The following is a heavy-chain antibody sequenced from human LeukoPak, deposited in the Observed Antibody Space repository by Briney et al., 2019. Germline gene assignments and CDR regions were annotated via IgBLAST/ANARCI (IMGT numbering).Heavy chain of an antibody. J-gene: IGHJ4*02. CDR2: ISSSSSYI. CDR1: GFTFSSYS. Sequence: GGSLRLSCAATGFTFSSYSMNWVRQAPGKGLEWVSSISSSSSYIYYADSVKGRFTISRDNAKNSLYPQMNSLRAEDTAAYYCSMATITGFDYWGQGTLVTVSS. CDR3: SMATITGFDY. D-gene: IGHD5-24*01. V-gene: IGHV3-21*01.